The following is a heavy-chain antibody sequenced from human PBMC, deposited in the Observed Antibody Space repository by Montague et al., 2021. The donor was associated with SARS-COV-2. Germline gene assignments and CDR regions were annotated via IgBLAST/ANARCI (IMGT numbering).Heavy chain of an antibody. J-gene: IGHJ4*02. CDR1: GFSLISGGVG. V-gene: IGHV2-5*01. Sequence: PALVKPTQTLTLTCTFSGFSLISGGVGVGWIRQPPGKALEWLALIFWNDDKRYNSSLKNRLTVTKDTSKNQVVLTMTNMDPLDTGTYYCAHSLLLSSLGDFDSWGQGTLVTVAS. D-gene: IGHD2/OR15-2a*01. CDR3: AHSLLLSSLGDFDS. CDR2: IFWNDDK.